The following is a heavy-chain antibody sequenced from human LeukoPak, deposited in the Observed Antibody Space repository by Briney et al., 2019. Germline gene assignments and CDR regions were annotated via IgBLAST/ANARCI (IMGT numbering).Heavy chain of an antibody. CDR1: GGSFSGYY. CDR3: AGGVPAAIGDY. V-gene: IGHV4-34*01. D-gene: IGHD2-2*02. CDR2: INHSGST. Sequence: SETLSLTCAVYGGSFSGYYWSWIRQPPGKGLEWIGEINHSGSTNYNPSLRSRVTISVDTSKNQFSLKLSSVTAADTAVYYCAGGVPAAIGDYWGRGTLVTVSS. J-gene: IGHJ4*02.